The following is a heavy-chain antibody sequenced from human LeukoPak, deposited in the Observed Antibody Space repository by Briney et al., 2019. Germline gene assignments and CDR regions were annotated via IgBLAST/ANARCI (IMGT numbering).Heavy chain of an antibody. J-gene: IGHJ4*02. D-gene: IGHD3-3*01. V-gene: IGHV3-30*18. CDR3: AKDQNDFWSGYFY. CDR1: GFTFSSYG. Sequence: GRSLRLSCAASGFTFSSYGMHWVRQAPGKGLEWVAVMSYDGSNKYYADSVKGRFTISRDNSKNTLYLQMNSLRAEDTAVYYCAKDQNDFWSGYFYWGQGTLVTVSS. CDR2: MSYDGSNK.